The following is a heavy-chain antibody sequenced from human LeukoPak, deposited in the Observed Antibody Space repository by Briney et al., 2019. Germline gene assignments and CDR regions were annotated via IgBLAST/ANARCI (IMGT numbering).Heavy chain of an antibody. V-gene: IGHV3-53*01. CDR1: GFTVSSNY. Sequence: PGGSLRLSCAASGFTVSSNYMSWVRQAPGKGLEWVSIIYSGGSTYYADSVEGRFTISRDNSKNTLYLQMNSLRAEDTAVYYCARGTATTSYWYFDLWGRGTLVTVSS. D-gene: IGHD4-17*01. J-gene: IGHJ2*01. CDR2: IYSGGST. CDR3: ARGTATTSYWYFDL.